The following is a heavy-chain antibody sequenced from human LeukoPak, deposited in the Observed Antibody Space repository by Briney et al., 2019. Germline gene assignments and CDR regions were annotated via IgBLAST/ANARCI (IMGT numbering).Heavy chain of an antibody. CDR1: GYSISSGYY. CDR3: ARDASLIYYYYMDV. J-gene: IGHJ6*03. V-gene: IGHV4-38-2*02. D-gene: IGHD2-2*01. CDR2: IYHSGST. Sequence: PSETLSLTCTVSGYSISSGYYWGWIRQPPGKGLEWIGSIYHSGSTYYNPSLKSRVTISVDTSKNQFSLKLSSVTAADTAVYYCARDASLIYYYYMDVWGKGTTVTVSS.